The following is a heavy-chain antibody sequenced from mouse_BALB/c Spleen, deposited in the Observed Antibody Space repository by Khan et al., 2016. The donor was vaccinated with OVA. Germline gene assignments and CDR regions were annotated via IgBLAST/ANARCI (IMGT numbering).Heavy chain of an antibody. D-gene: IGHD1-1*01. CDR2: ISYSGST. V-gene: IGHV3-2*02. CDR1: GYSITSNYA. CDR3: ARGNYYGYAMDY. J-gene: IGHJ4*01. Sequence: EVQLQESGPGLVKPSQSLSLTCTVTGYSITSNYAWNWIRQFPGNKLEWMGYISYSGSTTYNPSLTSRISITRDTSKNQFFLQLNSVTTEDTATEYCARGNYYGYAMDYWGQGTSVTVSS.